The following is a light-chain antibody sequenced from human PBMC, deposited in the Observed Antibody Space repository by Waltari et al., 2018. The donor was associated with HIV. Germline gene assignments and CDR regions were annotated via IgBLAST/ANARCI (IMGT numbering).Light chain of an antibody. CDR3: AAWDDSLSGRV. CDR2: WDK. CDR1: TSNIGINN. V-gene: IGLV1-47*01. J-gene: IGLJ3*02. Sequence: QSVLTQPPSASGTPGQRVPIYCSRSTSNIGINNVSWYQHTPGTAPHRLIYWDKQRPSGVPGRFSGSKSGTSASLAISGLRSEDEADYYCAAWDDSLSGRVFGGGTNLTVL.